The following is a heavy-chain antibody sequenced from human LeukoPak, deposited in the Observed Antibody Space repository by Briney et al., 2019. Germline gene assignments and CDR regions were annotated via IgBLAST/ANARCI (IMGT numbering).Heavy chain of an antibody. D-gene: IGHD3-22*01. J-gene: IGHJ6*02. V-gene: IGHV3-23*01. CDR2: ISGSGGST. CDR3: AKDDPVYYYDSSGYFAKTNGMDV. CDR1: GFTFSSYA. Sequence: GGSLRLSCAASGFTFSSYAMSWVRQAPGKGLEWVSAISGSGGSTYYADSEKGRFTISRDNSKNTLYLQMDSLRAEDTAVYYCAKDDPVYYYDSSGYFAKTNGMDVWGQGTTVTVSS.